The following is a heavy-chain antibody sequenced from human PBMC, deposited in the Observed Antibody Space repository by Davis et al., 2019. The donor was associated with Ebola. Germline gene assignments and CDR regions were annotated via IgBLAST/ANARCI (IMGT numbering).Heavy chain of an antibody. Sequence: ASVKVSCKASGYTFTSYAMHWVRQAPGQRLEWMGWINASNGNTKYSQKFQGRVTITRDTSTSTAYMELRSLRSDDTAVYYCAREGGYDSYFDYWGQGTLVTVSS. V-gene: IGHV1-3*01. CDR2: INASNGNT. CDR3: AREGGYDSYFDY. J-gene: IGHJ4*02. CDR1: GYTFTSYA. D-gene: IGHD3-22*01.